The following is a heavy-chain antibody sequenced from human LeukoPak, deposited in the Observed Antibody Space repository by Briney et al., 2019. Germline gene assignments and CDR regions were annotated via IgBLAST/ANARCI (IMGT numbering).Heavy chain of an antibody. CDR1: GFTFSSHY. V-gene: IGHV3-33*08. CDR2: IWYDGSNK. Sequence: GGSLRLSCAASGFTFSSHYMNWVRQAPGKGLEWVAVIWYDGSNKYYADSVKGRFTISRDNSKNTLYLQMNSLRAEDTAVYYCATLGDSSSWYGMGYWGQGTLVTVSS. J-gene: IGHJ4*02. CDR3: ATLGDSSSWYGMGY. D-gene: IGHD6-13*01.